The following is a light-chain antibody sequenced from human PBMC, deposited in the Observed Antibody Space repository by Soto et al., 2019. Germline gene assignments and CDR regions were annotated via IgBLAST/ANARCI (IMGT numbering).Light chain of an antibody. J-gene: IGKJ1*01. Sequence: EIVLTQSPATLSLSPGERATLSCRASQTVSSSLAWYQQKPGQAPRLLIYEASNRATGIPARFSGSGSGTDFTLTISSLQSEDFAVYYCQQYNNWPPWTFGPGTKV. CDR3: QQYNNWPPWT. CDR2: EAS. V-gene: IGKV3-11*01. CDR1: QTVSSS.